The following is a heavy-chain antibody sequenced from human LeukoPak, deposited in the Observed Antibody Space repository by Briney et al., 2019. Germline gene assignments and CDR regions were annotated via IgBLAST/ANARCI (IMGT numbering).Heavy chain of an antibody. CDR2: ISSSNSYI. D-gene: IGHD4-17*01. V-gene: IGHV3-21*01. CDR3: ARAVYGFDAFDI. Sequence: PGGSLRLSCAASGYTFSSYSMNWVRQAPGKGLEWVSSISSSNSYIYYADSVKGRFTISRDNAKNSLYLQMNSLRAEDTAVYYCARAVYGFDAFDIWGQGTMVTVSS. CDR1: GYTFSSYS. J-gene: IGHJ3*02.